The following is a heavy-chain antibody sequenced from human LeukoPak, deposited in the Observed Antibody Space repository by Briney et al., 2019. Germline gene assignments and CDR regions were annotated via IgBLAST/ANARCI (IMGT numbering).Heavy chain of an antibody. CDR2: IYYSGNT. Sequence: SETLSLTCTVSGGSISSGGYYWSWIRQHPGKGLEWIGYIYYSGNTYYNPSLKSRVTISLDTSKNQFSLKLSSVTAADTAVYYCAREPPDNKNYEHLGSAPGAQGPLAPV. J-gene: IGHJ5*02. D-gene: IGHD1-7*01. V-gene: IGHV4-31*03. CDR1: GGSISSGGYY. CDR3: AREPPDNKNYEHLGSAP.